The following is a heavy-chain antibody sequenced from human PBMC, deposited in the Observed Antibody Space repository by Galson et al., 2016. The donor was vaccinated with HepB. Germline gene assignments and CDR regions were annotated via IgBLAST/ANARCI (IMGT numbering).Heavy chain of an antibody. CDR2: IKPSGGNT. V-gene: IGHV1-46*02. CDR1: GYTFNTYN. Sequence: SVKVSCKASGYTFNTYNMHWVRQAPGQGLGWRGIIKPSGGNTIYAQKFQDRITMTRDTSTSTVYMELISLRSEDTAVYYCARELDHSFYFDYWGQGALLTVSS. CDR3: ARELDHSFYFDY. J-gene: IGHJ4*02. D-gene: IGHD1-14*01.